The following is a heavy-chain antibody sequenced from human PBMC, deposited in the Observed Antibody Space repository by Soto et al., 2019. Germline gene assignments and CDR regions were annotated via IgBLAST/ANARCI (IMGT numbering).Heavy chain of an antibody. CDR3: AHRRVGRQLALGWFDP. V-gene: IGHV2-5*02. D-gene: IGHD1-1*01. CDR2: IYWDDDK. Sequence: SGPTLVNPTQTLTLTCTFSGFSLSTSGVGVGWIRQPPGKALEWLALIYWDDDKRYSPSLRSRLTITKDTSKNQVVLTMTNMELVDTSTYFCAHRRVGRQLALGWFDPWGQGILVTVSS. J-gene: IGHJ5*02. CDR1: GFSLSTSGVG.